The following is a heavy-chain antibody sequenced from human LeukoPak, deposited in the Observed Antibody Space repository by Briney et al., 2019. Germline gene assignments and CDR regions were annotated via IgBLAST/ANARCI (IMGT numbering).Heavy chain of an antibody. CDR1: GFTFSDYY. Sequence: GGSLRLSCAASGFTFSDYYMSWIRQAPGKGLEWVSYISSSGSTIYYADSVKGRFTISRDNAKNSLYLEMNSLRAEDTAMYYCARGPTAVTTLGDYWGQGTLVTVSS. J-gene: IGHJ4*02. V-gene: IGHV3-11*04. CDR3: ARGPTAVTTLGDY. D-gene: IGHD4-17*01. CDR2: ISSSGSTI.